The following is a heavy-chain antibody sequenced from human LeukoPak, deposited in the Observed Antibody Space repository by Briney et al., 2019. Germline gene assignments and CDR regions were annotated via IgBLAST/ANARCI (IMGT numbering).Heavy chain of an antibody. V-gene: IGHV1-69*05. CDR1: GGTFSSFA. CDR2: IIPIFGTA. Sequence: SVKVSCKASGGTFSSFAISWVRQAPGQGLEWMGGIIPIFGTANYAQKFQGRVTITTDESTSTAYMELSSLRSEDTAVYYCARVGYNVGFGENPIKGHFDYWGQGTLVTVSS. CDR3: ARVGYNVGFGENPIKGHFDY. D-gene: IGHD3-10*01. J-gene: IGHJ4*02.